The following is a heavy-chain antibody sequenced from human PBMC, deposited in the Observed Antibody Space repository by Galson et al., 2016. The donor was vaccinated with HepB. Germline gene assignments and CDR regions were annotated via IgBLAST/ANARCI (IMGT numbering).Heavy chain of an antibody. D-gene: IGHD5-18*01. J-gene: IGHJ6*02. CDR1: GFSFSSYA. Sequence: SLRLSCAASGFSFSSYAMSWVRQAPGKGLEWVSGITSGGTTYYADSVKGRFTISRDNSKNILYLQMKSLRDEDTAVYYCAKRPYSYGWHYGMDVWGQGTMVTVSS. CDR2: ITSGGTT. V-gene: IGHV3-23*01. CDR3: AKRPYSYGWHYGMDV.